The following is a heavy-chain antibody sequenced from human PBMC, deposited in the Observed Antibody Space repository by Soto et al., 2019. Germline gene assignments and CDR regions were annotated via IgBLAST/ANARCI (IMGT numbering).Heavy chain of an antibody. CDR2: ISGSGGDI. J-gene: IGHJ4*02. V-gene: IGHV3-23*01. CDR1: GLNFSRAD. CDR3: ATHSWDH. Sequence: EVQLSESGGGLVQPGGSLRLSCAASGLNFSRADLIWVRQTPGKGLEWVSAISGSGGDIHYADSVKGRFTVSSDNPKNTLFLQMSSLRVDDTAIYYCATHSWDHWGQGTLVTVSS.